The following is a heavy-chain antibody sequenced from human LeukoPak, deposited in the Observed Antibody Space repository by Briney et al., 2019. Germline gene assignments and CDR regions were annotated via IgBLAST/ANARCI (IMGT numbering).Heavy chain of an antibody. CDR2: ISSSGSTI. V-gene: IGHV3-11*01. J-gene: IGHJ4*02. CDR1: GFTFSDYY. D-gene: IGHD3-16*02. CDR3: ARGVRRYVWGSYRPPPDY. Sequence: PGGSLRLSCAASGFTFSDYYMSWIRQAPGKGLEWVSYISSSGSTIYYADSVKGRFTISRDNAKNSLYLQINSLRAEDTAVYYCARGVRRYVWGSYRPPPDYWGQGTLVTVSS.